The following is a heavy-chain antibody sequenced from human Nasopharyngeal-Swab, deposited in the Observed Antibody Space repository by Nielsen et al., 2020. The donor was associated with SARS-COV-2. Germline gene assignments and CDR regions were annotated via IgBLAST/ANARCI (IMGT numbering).Heavy chain of an antibody. CDR1: GFTFRIAY. CDR2: IKSNTDGGTT. J-gene: IGHJ4*02. V-gene: IGHV3-15*01. CDR3: TTYEVTVTTSGVD. Sequence: SCAASGFTFRIAYMSWVRQAPGKGLEWVGRIKSNTDGGTTDYAAPVKGRFTISRDDSKSTLYLQMNSLKTEDTAVYYCTTYEVTVTTSGVDWGQGTLVTVSS. D-gene: IGHD4-17*01.